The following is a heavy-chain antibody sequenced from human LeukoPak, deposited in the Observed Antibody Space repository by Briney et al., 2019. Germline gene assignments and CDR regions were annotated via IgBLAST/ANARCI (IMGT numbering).Heavy chain of an antibody. CDR2: MSNDGSDK. CDR3: AKGLSGSYYYYMDV. V-gene: IGHV3-30*02. Sequence: HPGGSLRLSRALFGLSFITYGMHGASQASTKGLEGVAFMSNDGSDKLYRDSVKGRFTISRDNSKNTLYLQMTRLRDDDTAVYFCAKGLSGSYYYYMDVWGKGTTVTVSS. J-gene: IGHJ6*03. CDR1: GLSFITYG. D-gene: IGHD1-26*01.